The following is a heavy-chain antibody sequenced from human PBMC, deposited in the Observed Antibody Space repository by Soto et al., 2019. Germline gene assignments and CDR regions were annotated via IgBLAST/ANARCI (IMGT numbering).Heavy chain of an antibody. D-gene: IGHD3-10*01. CDR2: IPYDGSNK. J-gene: IGHJ4*02. CDR1: GFTFSNYG. CDR3: ARDWVWFGAHPIDY. V-gene: IGHV3-30*03. Sequence: QVQLVESGGGVVKPGGSLRLSCAASGFTFSNYGMHWLRQPTGKGLERVAVIPYDGSNKYYADSVKGRFTISRDNSKNTLYLQMNSLTTEDTSVYYCARDWVWFGAHPIDYWGQGTLVTVSS.